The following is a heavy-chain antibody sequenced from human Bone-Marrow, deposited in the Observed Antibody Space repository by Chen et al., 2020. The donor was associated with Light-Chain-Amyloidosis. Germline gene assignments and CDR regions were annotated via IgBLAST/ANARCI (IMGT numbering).Heavy chain of an antibody. CDR3: ARVQTVTALNY. CDR2: IFYSGST. CDR1: ETSIDAAY. J-gene: IGHJ4*02. Sequence: QVQLQESGPGLVKPSETLSLTCSVSETSIDAAYWAWIRQPPGKGLEWIGYIFYSGSTTYNPSLKSRVTMSVDTSTNQFSLKLTSLTTAETAVYYCARVQTVTALNYWGQGTMVTVSS. V-gene: IGHV4-59*01. D-gene: IGHD2-21*02.